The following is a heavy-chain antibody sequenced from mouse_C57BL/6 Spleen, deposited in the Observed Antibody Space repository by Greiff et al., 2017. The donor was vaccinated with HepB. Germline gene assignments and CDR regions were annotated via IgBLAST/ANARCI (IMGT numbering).Heavy chain of an antibody. V-gene: IGHV1-26*01. CDR3: ARQPWFAY. Sequence: EVKLQQSGPELVKPGASVKISCKASGYTFTDYYMNWVKQSHGKSLEWIGDINPNNGGTSYNQKFKGKATLTVDKSSSTAYMELRSLTSEDSAVYYCARQPWFAYWGQGTLVTVSA. CDR1: GYTFTDYY. J-gene: IGHJ3*01. CDR2: INPNNGGT.